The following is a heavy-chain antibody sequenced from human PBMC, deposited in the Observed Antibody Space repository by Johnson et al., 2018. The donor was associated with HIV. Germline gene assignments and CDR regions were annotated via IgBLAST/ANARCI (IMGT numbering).Heavy chain of an antibody. D-gene: IGHD1-26*01. CDR1: GFTFDDYG. V-gene: IGHV3-20*04. Sequence: MQLVESGGGVVRPGGSLRLSCAASGFTFDDYGMSWVRQAPGKGLEWVSGINWNGGSTGYADSVKGRFTIPRDNAKNSLYLQMNSLRAEDTALYYCARDPTIAWDLKGDAFDILGQGTMVTVSS. CDR2: INWNGGST. J-gene: IGHJ3*02. CDR3: ARDPTIAWDLKGDAFDI.